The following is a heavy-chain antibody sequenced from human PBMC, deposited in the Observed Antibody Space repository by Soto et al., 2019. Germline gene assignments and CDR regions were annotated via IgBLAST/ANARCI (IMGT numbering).Heavy chain of an antibody. CDR1: GYTFTNYA. Sequence: QGQLVQSGAEVKKPGASVKVSCQASGYTFTNYAISWVRQAPGQGLEWMGWISASTRNTDQAQNFQGRVTMTIDTSTNTANMELRSLRSDDTAVYYCARCYCSVGSCYACWHFDLWGRGTLVTVSS. D-gene: IGHD2-15*01. V-gene: IGHV1-18*01. J-gene: IGHJ2*01. CDR2: ISASTRNT. CDR3: ARCYCSVGSCYACWHFDL.